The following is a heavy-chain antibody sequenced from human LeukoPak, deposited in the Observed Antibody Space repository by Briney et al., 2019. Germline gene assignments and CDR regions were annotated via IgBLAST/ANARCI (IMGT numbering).Heavy chain of an antibody. J-gene: IGHJ4*02. Sequence: PGGSLKLSCAASGFTFSDSAIHWVRQASGKGLEWAVRIRRKPQSYATAYDETLKGSFTISRDDSKNTAYLQMSSLKIEGTAVYYCTRVGPSTVVDYWGQGTQVTVSS. CDR2: IRRKPQSYAT. CDR3: TRVGPSTVVDY. D-gene: IGHD1-26*01. CDR1: GFTFSDSA. V-gene: IGHV3-73*01.